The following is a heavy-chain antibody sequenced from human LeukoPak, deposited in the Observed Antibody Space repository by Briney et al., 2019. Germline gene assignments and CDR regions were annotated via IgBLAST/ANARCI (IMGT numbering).Heavy chain of an antibody. CDR2: IYHSGST. D-gene: IGHD3-10*01. CDR1: GGSISSSNW. J-gene: IGHJ3*02. Sequence: NTSETLSLTCAVSGGSISSSNWWSWVRQPPGKGLEWIGEIYHSGSTNYNPSLKSRVTISVDKSKNQFSLKLSSVTAADTAVYYCARRPMVRGVIINDAFDIWGQGTMVTVSS. V-gene: IGHV4-4*02. CDR3: ARRPMVRGVIINDAFDI.